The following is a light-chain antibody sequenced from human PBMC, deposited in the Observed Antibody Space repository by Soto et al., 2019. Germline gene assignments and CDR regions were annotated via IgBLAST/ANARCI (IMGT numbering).Light chain of an antibody. J-gene: IGLJ2*01. CDR2: GNS. Sequence: QSVLTQPPSVSGAPGQRVTISCTGSSSNIGAGYDVHGYQQLPGTAPKLLIYGNSNRPSGVPDRFSGSKSGTSASLAITGLQAEDGADYYCQSYDSSLSAVVFGGGTKLTVL. CDR1: SSNIGAGYD. V-gene: IGLV1-40*01. CDR3: QSYDSSLSAVV.